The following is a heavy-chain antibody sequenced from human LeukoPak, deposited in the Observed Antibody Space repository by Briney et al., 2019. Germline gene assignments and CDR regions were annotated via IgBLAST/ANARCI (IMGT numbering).Heavy chain of an antibody. CDR1: GFTFSSYW. CDR3: AKDAGAAAGGYYFDY. Sequence: GGSLRLSCAASGFTFSSYWMSWVRQAPGRGLEWVANIKQDGSEKYYVDSVKGRFTISRDNSKNTLYLQMNSLRAEDTAVYYCAKDAGAAAGGYYFDYWGQGTLVTVSS. D-gene: IGHD6-13*01. V-gene: IGHV3-7*03. CDR2: IKQDGSEK. J-gene: IGHJ4*02.